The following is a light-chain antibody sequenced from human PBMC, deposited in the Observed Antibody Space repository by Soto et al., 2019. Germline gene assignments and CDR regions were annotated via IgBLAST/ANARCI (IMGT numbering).Light chain of an antibody. V-gene: IGLV2-14*01. Sequence: QSALTQPASVSGSPGQSITISCTGTSSDVGGYNYVSWYQQHPGKAPKLMLYDVSNRPSGVSNRFSGSKSGNTASLTISGLQAEDEADYYCSSYTRSSTLVVFGGGTKLTVL. CDR1: SSDVGGYNY. CDR2: DVS. J-gene: IGLJ2*01. CDR3: SSYTRSSTLVV.